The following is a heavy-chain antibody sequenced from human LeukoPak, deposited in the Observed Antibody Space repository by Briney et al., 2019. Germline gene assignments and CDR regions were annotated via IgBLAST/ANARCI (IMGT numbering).Heavy chain of an antibody. D-gene: IGHD3-22*01. CDR3: AREYYYDSSGYTYYYYGMDV. J-gene: IGHJ6*02. CDR2: ISAYNGNT. V-gene: IGHV1-18*01. CDR1: GXTFTSYG. Sequence: GAXVKVSCKASGXTFTSYGISWVRQAPGQGLEWMGWISAYNGNTNYAQKLQGRVTMTTDTSTSTAYMELRSLRSDDTAVYYCAREYYYDSSGYTYYYYGMDVWGQGTTVTVPS.